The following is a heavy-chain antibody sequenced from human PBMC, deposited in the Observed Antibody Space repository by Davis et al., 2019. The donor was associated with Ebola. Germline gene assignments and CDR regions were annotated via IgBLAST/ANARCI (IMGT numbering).Heavy chain of an antibody. CDR3: ARQGYYVLYGMDV. J-gene: IGHJ6*02. CDR2: IYSSGTT. V-gene: IGHV4-39*01. CDR1: GDSISSDSMSSSTYY. D-gene: IGHD3-10*02. Sequence: MPSETLSLTCTVSGDSISSDSMSSSTYYWGWIRQPPGKGLEWIGNIYSSGTTYYNPSLKSRVTISVDTSKNQFSLKLSSVTAADTAVYYCARQGYYVLYGMDVWGQGTTVTVSS.